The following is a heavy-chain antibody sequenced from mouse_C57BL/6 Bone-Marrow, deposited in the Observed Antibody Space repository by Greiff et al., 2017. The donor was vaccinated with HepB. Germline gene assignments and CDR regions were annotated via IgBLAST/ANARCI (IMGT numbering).Heavy chain of an antibody. Sequence: VQLVESGPGLVQPSQSLSITCTVSGFSLTSYGVHWVRQSPGKGLEWLGVIWSGGSTDYNAAFISRLSISKDNSKSQVFFKMNSLQADDTAIYYCAREGFDYDVAWFAYWGQGTLVTVSA. CDR3: AREGFDYDVAWFAY. CDR2: IWSGGST. D-gene: IGHD2-4*01. V-gene: IGHV2-2*01. CDR1: GFSLTSYG. J-gene: IGHJ3*01.